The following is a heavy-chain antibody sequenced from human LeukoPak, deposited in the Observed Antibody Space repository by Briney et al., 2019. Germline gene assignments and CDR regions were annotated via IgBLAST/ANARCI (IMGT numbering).Heavy chain of an antibody. CDR2: IIPILGIA. D-gene: IGHD4-11*01. CDR3: ARDTVPENYSTTITYNWFDP. J-gene: IGHJ5*02. V-gene: IGHV1-69*04. CDR1: GGTFSSYT. Sequence: SVKVSCKASGGTFSSYTISWVRQAPGQGLEWMGRIIPILGIANYAQKFQGRVTITADKSTSTAYMELSSLRSEDTAVYYCARDTVPENYSTTITYNWFDPWGQGTLVTVSS.